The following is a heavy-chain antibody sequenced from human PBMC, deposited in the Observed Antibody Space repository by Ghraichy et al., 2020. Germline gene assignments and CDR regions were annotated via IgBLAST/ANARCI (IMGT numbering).Heavy chain of an antibody. Sequence: ASVKGSCKASGDTFSSDDINWVREATGQGLEWMGWINPDSGNTGYAQHFKGRVTLTKNTSTNTIYMELNSLRSEDTAVYYCARRLTTGGDWFDPWGQGTLVYVSS. J-gene: IGHJ5*02. D-gene: IGHD4-17*01. CDR3: ARRLTTGGDWFDP. CDR2: INPDSGNT. CDR1: GDTFSSDD. V-gene: IGHV1-8*01.